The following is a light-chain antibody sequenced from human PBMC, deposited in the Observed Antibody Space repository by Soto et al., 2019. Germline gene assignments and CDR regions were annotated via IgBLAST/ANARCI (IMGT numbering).Light chain of an antibody. CDR1: TNDVGAYNY. CDR2: EVN. CDR3: SSIAVSNSFV. J-gene: IGLJ1*01. Sequence: QSALTQPPSASGSPGQSVTISCTGTTNDVGAYNYVSWYQQHPGKAPKLVIYEVNKRPSGVPDRFSGSKSGNTASLTVSGLQAEDEADYYCSSIAVSNSFVFGTGTKVTVL. V-gene: IGLV2-8*01.